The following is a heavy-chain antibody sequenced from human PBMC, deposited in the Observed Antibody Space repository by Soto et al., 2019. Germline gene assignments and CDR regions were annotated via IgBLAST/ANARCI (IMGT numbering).Heavy chain of an antibody. Sequence: QVQLVQSGAEVKKPGASVKVSCKASGYTFTSYDSNWVRQATGQGLEWMGWMNPNSGNTGYAGKFRGRVTMTRNTSISTAYMELSSLRSEDTAVYYSARERTGTTSMDVWGQGTTVTVSS. CDR2: MNPNSGNT. CDR1: GYTFTSYD. V-gene: IGHV1-8*01. D-gene: IGHD1-1*01. CDR3: ARERTGTTSMDV. J-gene: IGHJ6*02.